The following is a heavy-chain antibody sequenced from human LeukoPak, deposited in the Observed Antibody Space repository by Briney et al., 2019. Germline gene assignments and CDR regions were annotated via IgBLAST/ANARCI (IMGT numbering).Heavy chain of an antibody. Sequence: GGSLRLSCAASGFTFSSYGMHWGRQAPGKGLEWVAVISYDGSNKYYADSVKGRFTISRDNSKNTLYLQMNSLRAEDTAVYYCAKSGVSSGYHFDYWGQGTLVTVSS. CDR3: AKSGVSSGYHFDY. CDR2: ISYDGSNK. CDR1: GFTFSSYG. J-gene: IGHJ4*02. V-gene: IGHV3-30*18. D-gene: IGHD3-22*01.